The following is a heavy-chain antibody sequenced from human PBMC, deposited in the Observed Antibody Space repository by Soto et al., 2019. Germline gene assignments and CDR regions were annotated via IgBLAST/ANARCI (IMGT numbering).Heavy chain of an antibody. D-gene: IGHD5-12*01. CDR1: GFTFDDYA. V-gene: IGHV3-9*01. CDR3: ARTTWGYGEPLDS. CDR2: SSWNSDKA. Sequence: PGGSLRLSCATSGFTFDDYAMHWVRQAPGKGLEWVSGSSWNSDKADYADSVKGRFTISRDNAKKSLYLQMNSLRGEDTAVYFCARTTWGYGEPLDSWGQGTPVTVSS. J-gene: IGHJ4*02.